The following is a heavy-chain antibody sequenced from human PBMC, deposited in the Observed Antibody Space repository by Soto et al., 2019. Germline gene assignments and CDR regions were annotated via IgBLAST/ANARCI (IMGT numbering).Heavy chain of an antibody. D-gene: IGHD5-18*01. V-gene: IGHV3-23*01. CDR2: ISGSGGST. CDR1: GFTFSSYA. J-gene: IGHJ4*02. Sequence: EVQLLESGGGLVQPGGSLRLSCAASGFTFSSYAMSWVRQAPGKGLEWVSAISGSGGSTYYADSVKGRFAISRDNSKNTLYLQMNRLRAEDMDVYYCATSARGYSYGFELDYWGQGTLVTVSS. CDR3: ATSARGYSYGFELDY.